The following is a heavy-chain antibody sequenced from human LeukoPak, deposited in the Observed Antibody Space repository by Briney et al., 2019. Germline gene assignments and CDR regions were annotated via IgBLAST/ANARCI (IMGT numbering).Heavy chain of an antibody. CDR1: GFTFSSYW. Sequence: GGSLRLSCAASGFTFSSYWMSWVRQAPGKGLEWVANIKHDGSEKYYVDSVKGRFTISRDNAKKSLYLQMNSLRAEDTAVYYCATGAGYFDYWGQGTLVTVSS. CDR2: IKHDGSEK. CDR3: ATGAGYFDY. D-gene: IGHD6-19*01. V-gene: IGHV3-7*01. J-gene: IGHJ4*02.